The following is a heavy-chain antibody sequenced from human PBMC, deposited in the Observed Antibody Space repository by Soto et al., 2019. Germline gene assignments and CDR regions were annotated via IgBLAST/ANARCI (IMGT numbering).Heavy chain of an antibody. V-gene: IGHV3-23*01. J-gene: IGHJ4*02. D-gene: IGHD3-3*01. Sequence: EVQLLESGGDFKQPGGSLRLSCEGSGFNFSNYALNWVRQAPGKRLEWVSVISGNSGTTYYAASVKGRFTISSDNSKKTLYLQMNSLRADDTAVYYCAKGRAMTVFGVITPFDSWGQGTLVTVSS. CDR3: AKGRAMTVFGVITPFDS. CDR1: GFNFSNYA. CDR2: ISGNSGTT.